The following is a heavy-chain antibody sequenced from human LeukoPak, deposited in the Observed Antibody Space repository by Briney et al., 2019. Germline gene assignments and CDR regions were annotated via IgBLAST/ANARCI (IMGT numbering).Heavy chain of an antibody. CDR1: GYKFTGYY. Sequence: ASVKVSCKASGYKFTGYYMHCVRQDPGQGLEWMGWINPNSGGTDYAQKFQGRVAMARDTSISTAYMELSSLTSDDTAVYYCSRGRADGYSGYDFGDYWGQGTLVTVSS. D-gene: IGHD5-12*01. CDR3: SRGRADGYSGYDFGDY. J-gene: IGHJ4*02. V-gene: IGHV1-2*02. CDR2: INPNSGGT.